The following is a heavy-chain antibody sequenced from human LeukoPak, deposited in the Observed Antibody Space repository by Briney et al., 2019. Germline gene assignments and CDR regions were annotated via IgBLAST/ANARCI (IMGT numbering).Heavy chain of an antibody. Sequence: GGSLRLSCAASGFTFNSNWMSWVRRAPGKGLEWVANIKEDGSEKYYVDSVKGRFTISRDNAKNSLYLQMNSLRAEDTAVYYCARDKGLRGGYGVLDYWGQGTLVTVSS. CDR1: GFTFNSNW. CDR3: ARDKGLRGGYGVLDY. J-gene: IGHJ4*02. D-gene: IGHD5-12*01. CDR2: IKEDGSEK. V-gene: IGHV3-7*01.